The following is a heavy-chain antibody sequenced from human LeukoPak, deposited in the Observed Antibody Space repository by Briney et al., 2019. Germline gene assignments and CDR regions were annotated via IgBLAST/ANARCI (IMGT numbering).Heavy chain of an antibody. V-gene: IGHV3-23*01. CDR3: AREAIKQWELPYNWFDP. CDR2: ISASGGST. D-gene: IGHD1-26*01. CDR1: GFTFSSSA. J-gene: IGHJ5*02. Sequence: RGSLRLSCAASGFTFSSSAMSWVRQVPGKGLEWVSGISASGGSTYYADSVRGGFTISRDNSKNTLYVQMNSLRDEDTAVYYCAREAIKQWELPYNWFDPWGQGTLVTVSS.